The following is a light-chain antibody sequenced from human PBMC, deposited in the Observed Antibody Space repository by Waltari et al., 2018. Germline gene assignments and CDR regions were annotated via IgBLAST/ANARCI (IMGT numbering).Light chain of an antibody. CDR1: QSVSSN. J-gene: IGKJ4*01. Sequence: EIVLTQSPATLSVSPAERATLSCRASQSVSSNLAWYQQKPGQAPRLLIYGASARATGIPARFRGSGSVTEFTLTISSLQSEDSAVYYCQQYNNWPPLTFGGGTKVEIK. CDR2: GAS. V-gene: IGKV3-15*01. CDR3: QQYNNWPPLT.